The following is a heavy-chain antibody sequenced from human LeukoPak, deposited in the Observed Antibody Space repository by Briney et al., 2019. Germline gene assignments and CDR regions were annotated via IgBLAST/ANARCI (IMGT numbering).Heavy chain of an antibody. J-gene: IGHJ4*02. CDR2: IWYDGSNK. CDR1: GFTFSDYG. Sequence: GRSLRLSCAESGFTFSDYGMHWVRQAPGKGLEWMAVIWYDGSNKYYADSVKGRFTISRDNSKNTLYLQMNSLRAEDTAVYYCAKALNGLVDYWGQGTLVTVSS. D-gene: IGHD6-19*01. V-gene: IGHV3-33*06. CDR3: AKALNGLVDY.